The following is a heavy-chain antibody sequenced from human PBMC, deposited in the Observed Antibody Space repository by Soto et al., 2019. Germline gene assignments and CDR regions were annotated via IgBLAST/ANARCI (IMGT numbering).Heavy chain of an antibody. CDR2: ISGSGGST. J-gene: IGHJ6*04. CDR1: GFTFSSYA. CDR3: ATDQGVYYFCSGYLLMDV. Sequence: GGSLRLSCAASGFTFSSYAMSWVRQAPGKGLEWVSAISGSGGSTYYADSVKGRFTISRDNSKNTLYLQMNSLRAEDTAVYYCATDQGVYYFCSGYLLMDVWGKGTSVTVSS. D-gene: IGHD3-3*01. V-gene: IGHV3-23*01.